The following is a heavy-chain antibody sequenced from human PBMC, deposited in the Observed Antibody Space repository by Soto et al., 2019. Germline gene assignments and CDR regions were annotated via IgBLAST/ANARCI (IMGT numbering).Heavy chain of an antibody. CDR3: AKDLRTTISDYGMDV. CDR1: GFTFGSHG. Sequence: QVQLVESGGGLVQPGGSLRLTCVASGFTFGSHGMHWVRQAPGKGLEWVAVISYDETNKHYVDSVKGRFTISRDNSKSILYLQMNRLRPEETAVYKCAKDLRTTISDYGMDVWGQGTTVTVSS. CDR2: ISYDETNK. J-gene: IGHJ6*02. V-gene: IGHV3-30*18.